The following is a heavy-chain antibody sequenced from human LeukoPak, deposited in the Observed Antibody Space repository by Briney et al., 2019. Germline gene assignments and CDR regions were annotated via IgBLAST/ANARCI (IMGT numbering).Heavy chain of an antibody. CDR1: GYTFTNYY. D-gene: IGHD2-21*02. J-gene: IGHJ4*02. V-gene: IGHV1-46*01. CDR3: ASVLYCGADCYSGRYFFDY. Sequence: ASVKVSCKASGYTFTNYYMHWVRQAPGQGLEWMGIINPSGDITSYAQKFQGRVTMTRDTSTSTVYMELSSLRSEDTAVYYCASVLYCGADCYSGRYFFDYWGQGTLVSLSS. CDR2: INPSGDIT.